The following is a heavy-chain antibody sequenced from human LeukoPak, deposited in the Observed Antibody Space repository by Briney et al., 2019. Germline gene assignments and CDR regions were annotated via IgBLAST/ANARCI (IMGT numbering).Heavy chain of an antibody. Sequence: PSETLSLTCTVSGGSISSSSYYWGWIRQPPGKGLEWIGSIYYSGGTYYNPSLKSRVTISVDTSKNQFSLKLSSVTAADTAVYYCARHELTYYYGSGSYESNWFDPWGQGTLVTVSS. V-gene: IGHV4-39*01. CDR2: IYYSGGT. J-gene: IGHJ5*02. CDR3: ARHELTYYYGSGSYESNWFDP. CDR1: GGSISSSSYY. D-gene: IGHD3-10*01.